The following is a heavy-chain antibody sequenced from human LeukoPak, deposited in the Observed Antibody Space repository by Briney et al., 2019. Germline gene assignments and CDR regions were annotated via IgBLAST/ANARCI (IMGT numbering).Heavy chain of an antibody. CDR1: GYRFTGYY. Sequence: ASVKVSCKASGYRFTGYYIHWVRQAPGQGLEWMGWINPNSGVTNYAQKFQGRVTMARDTSITTAYMEVTRLRSDDTAVYYCAREPRPRGGWFVSDWGQGTLVTVSS. CDR2: INPNSGVT. CDR3: AREPRPRGGWFVSD. V-gene: IGHV1-2*02. D-gene: IGHD6-19*01. J-gene: IGHJ4*02.